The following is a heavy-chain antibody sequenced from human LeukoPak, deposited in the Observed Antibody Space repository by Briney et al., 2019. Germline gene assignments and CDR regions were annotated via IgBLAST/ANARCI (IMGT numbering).Heavy chain of an antibody. CDR2: ISGSGGST. CDR1: GFTFSSYA. J-gene: IGHJ3*02. Sequence: GGSLRLSCAASGFTFSSYAMSWVRQAPGKGLEWVSAISGSGGSTYCADSVKGRFTISRDNSKNTLYLQMNSLRAEDTAVYYCAKSTREYKWLYAFDIWGQGTMVTVSS. CDR3: AKSTREYKWLYAFDI. D-gene: IGHD5-12*01. V-gene: IGHV3-23*01.